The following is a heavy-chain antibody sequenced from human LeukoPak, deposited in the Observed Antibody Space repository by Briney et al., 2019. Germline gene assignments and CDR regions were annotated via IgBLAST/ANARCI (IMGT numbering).Heavy chain of an antibody. CDR1: GFTFSSYA. CDR2: ISYDGSNK. V-gene: IGHV3-30-3*01. J-gene: IGHJ4*02. Sequence: GRSLRLSCAASGFTFSSYAMHWVRQAPGKGLEWVAVISYDGSNKYYADSVKGRFTISRDNSKNTLYLQMNSLRAEDTAVYYCARDLEYYYGSGSYYSHWGQGTLVTVSS. D-gene: IGHD3-10*01. CDR3: ARDLEYYYGSGSYYSH.